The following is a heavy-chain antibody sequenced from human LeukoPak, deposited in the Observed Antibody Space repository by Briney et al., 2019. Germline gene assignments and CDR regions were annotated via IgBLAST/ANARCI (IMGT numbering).Heavy chain of an antibody. D-gene: IGHD7-27*01. J-gene: IGHJ4*02. V-gene: IGHV3-23*01. CDR2: ISGSGVNT. CDR3: AKANWGSGY. CDR1: GFPFSSYA. Sequence: PGGSLRLSCGASGFPFSSYAMTWVRQAPGKGLEWVSGISGSGVNTYYADSVKGRFTISRDNSKNTLYLQMNRLRAEDTAVYYCAKANWGSGYWGQGTLVTVSS.